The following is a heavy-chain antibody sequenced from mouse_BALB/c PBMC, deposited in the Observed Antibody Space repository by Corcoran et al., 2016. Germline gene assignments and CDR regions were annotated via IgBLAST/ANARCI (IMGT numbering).Heavy chain of an antibody. CDR2: IFPGDGST. Sequence: QAQLRQSGAKLVKPGASVKLSWKAYAYSFTSYVIKWVSQRPEQGLEWVGWIFPGDGSTKYNEKFKGKSTQTPAKSSSTAYTQLSRLTSGDSAGYFCAKAYGNYSYWNFDVCGAGSTVTVSP. CDR1: AYSFTSYV. CDR3: AKAYGNYSYWNFDV. V-gene: IGHV1S56*01. J-gene: IGHJ1*01. D-gene: IGHD2-1*01.